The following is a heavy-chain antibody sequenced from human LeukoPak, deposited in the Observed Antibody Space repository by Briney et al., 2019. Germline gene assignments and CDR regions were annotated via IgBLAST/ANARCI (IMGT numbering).Heavy chain of an antibody. D-gene: IGHD3-22*01. J-gene: IGHJ4*02. CDR3: ARAPDTSGYFAQSNFDY. V-gene: IGHV1-46*01. Sequence: ASVKVSCKASGYTFASHYLHWVRQAPGQGLEWMGIINPSGGVTSSAQKFQGRVTMTRDTSLSTVFMELSSLTSEDTAVYYCARAPDTSGYFAQSNFDYWGQGTLVTVSS. CDR2: INPSGGVT. CDR1: GYTFASHY.